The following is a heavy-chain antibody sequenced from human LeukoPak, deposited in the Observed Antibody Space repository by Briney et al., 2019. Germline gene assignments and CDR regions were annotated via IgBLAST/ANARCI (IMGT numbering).Heavy chain of an antibody. J-gene: IGHJ4*02. Sequence: EGSLRLSCAASGFTFSSYAMHWVRQAPGKGLEWVAVISYDGSNKCYVDSVKGRFTISRDNSKNTLYLQMNSLRAEDTAVYYCASGPIVGATGYFDYWGQGTLVTVSS. CDR2: ISYDGSNK. D-gene: IGHD1-26*01. CDR1: GFTFSSYA. CDR3: ASGPIVGATGYFDY. V-gene: IGHV3-30-3*01.